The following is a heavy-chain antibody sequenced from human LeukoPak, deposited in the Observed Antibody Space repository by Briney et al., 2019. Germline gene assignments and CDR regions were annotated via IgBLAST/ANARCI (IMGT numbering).Heavy chain of an antibody. Sequence: PGGSLRLSCAASGFTFSSYSMNWVRQAPGKGLEWVSYISSSSSTIYYADSVKGRFTISRDNAKNTLYLQMNSLRAEDTAVYYCARVREGVDAFDIWGQGTMVTVSS. CDR2: ISSSSSTI. CDR1: GFTFSSYS. CDR3: ARVREGVDAFDI. D-gene: IGHD1-26*01. V-gene: IGHV3-48*04. J-gene: IGHJ3*02.